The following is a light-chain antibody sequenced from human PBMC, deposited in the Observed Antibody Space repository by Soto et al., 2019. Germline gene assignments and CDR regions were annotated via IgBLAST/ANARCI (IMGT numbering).Light chain of an antibody. V-gene: IGLV2-14*01. J-gene: IGLJ2*01. CDR3: SSYTSSSTLI. CDR2: DVS. CDR1: SSDVGGYNY. Sequence: QSALTQPASVSGSPGQSIAISCTGTSSDVGGYNYVAWYQQYPGKAPKLMIFDVSNRPSGVSSRFSGSKSGNTASLTISGLQAEDEADYYCSSYTSSSTLIFGGGTKLT.